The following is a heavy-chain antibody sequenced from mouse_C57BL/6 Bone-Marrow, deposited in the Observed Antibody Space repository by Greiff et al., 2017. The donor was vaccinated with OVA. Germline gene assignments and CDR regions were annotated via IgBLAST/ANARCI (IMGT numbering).Heavy chain of an antibody. CDR3: ARDRGGNYPFYAMDY. J-gene: IGHJ4*01. V-gene: IGHV5-16*01. CDR2: INYDGSST. CDR1: GFTFSDYY. Sequence: EVQRVESEGGLVQPGSSMKLSCTASGFTFSDYYMAWVRQVPEKGLEWVANINYDGSSTYYLDSLKSRFIISRDNAKNILYLQMSSLKSEDTATYYCARDRGGNYPFYAMDYWGQGTSVTVSS. D-gene: IGHD2-1*01.